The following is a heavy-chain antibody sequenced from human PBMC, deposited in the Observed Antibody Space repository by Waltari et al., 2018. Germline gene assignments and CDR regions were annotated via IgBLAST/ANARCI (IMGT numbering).Heavy chain of an antibody. D-gene: IGHD2-15*01. V-gene: IGHV3-7*01. J-gene: IGHJ4*02. Sequence: EVQLVESGGGLVQPGGSLRLSCAASGFTFSSYWMSWVRQAPGKGLEWGANIKQDVSEKYYVDSVKGRFTISRDNAKNSLYLQMNSLRAEDTAVYYCASGGGSPPFDYWGQGTLVTVSS. CDR3: ASGGGSPPFDY. CDR2: IKQDVSEK. CDR1: GFTFSSYW.